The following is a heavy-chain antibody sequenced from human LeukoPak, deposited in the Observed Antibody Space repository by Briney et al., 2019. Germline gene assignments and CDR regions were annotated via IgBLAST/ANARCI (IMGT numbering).Heavy chain of an antibody. V-gene: IGHV3-30*02. CDR2: IWYDGSNK. D-gene: IGHD6-19*01. J-gene: IGHJ3*02. CDR1: GFTFSSYG. CDR3: DVAGNDAFDI. Sequence: GGSLRLSCAASGFTFSSYGMHWVRQAPGKGLEWVAVIWYDGSNKYYADSVKGRFTISRDNSKNTLYLQMNSLRAEDTAVYYCDVAGNDAFDIWGQGTMVTVSS.